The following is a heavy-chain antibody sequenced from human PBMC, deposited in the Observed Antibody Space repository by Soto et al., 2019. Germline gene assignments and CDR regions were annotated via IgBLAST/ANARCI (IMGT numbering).Heavy chain of an antibody. J-gene: IGHJ4*02. CDR1: GFIFNNYA. D-gene: IGHD2-15*01. Sequence: QVQLVESGGGVVQPGTSLRLSCVTSGFIFNNYALYWVRQAPGKGLEWVASISVDGTKENYADSVKGRCSIARDKSKTTLYLEMNSLRGEDTAVYYCAREVVDCQYFDYWGQGTLVTFSS. CDR2: ISVDGTKE. CDR3: AREVVDCQYFDY. V-gene: IGHV3-30-3*01.